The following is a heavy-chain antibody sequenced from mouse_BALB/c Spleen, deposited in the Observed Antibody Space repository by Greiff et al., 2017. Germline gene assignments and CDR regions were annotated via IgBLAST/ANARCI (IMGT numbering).Heavy chain of an antibody. CDR3: ARGDGNYLWYFDV. Sequence: EVQGVESGGGLVQPGGSRKLSCAASGFTFSSFGMHWVRQAPEKGLEWVAYISSGSSTIYYADTVKGRFTISRDNPKNTLFLQMTSLRSEDTAMYYCARGDGNYLWYFDVWGAGTTVTVSS. J-gene: IGHJ1*01. CDR1: GFTFSSFG. CDR2: ISSGSSTI. V-gene: IGHV5-17*02. D-gene: IGHD2-1*01.